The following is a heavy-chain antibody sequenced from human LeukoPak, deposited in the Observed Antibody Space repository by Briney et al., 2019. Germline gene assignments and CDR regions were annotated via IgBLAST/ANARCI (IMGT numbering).Heavy chain of an antibody. D-gene: IGHD2-15*01. J-gene: IGHJ4*02. CDR3: ARDILYCSGGSCYSYYFDY. Sequence: SETLSLTCTVSGGSISSSSYYWGWIRQPPGKGLEWIGSIYYSGSTYYNPSLKSRVTISVDTSKNQFSLKLSSVTAADTAVYYCARDILYCSGGSCYSYYFDYWGQGTLVTVSS. CDR1: GGSISSSSYY. V-gene: IGHV4-39*07. CDR2: IYYSGST.